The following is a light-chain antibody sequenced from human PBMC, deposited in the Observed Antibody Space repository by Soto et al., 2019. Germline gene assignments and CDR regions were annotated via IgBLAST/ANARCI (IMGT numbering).Light chain of an antibody. CDR1: QSVGAL. Sequence: VLTQSTATLSVSPGERATLSCRASQSVGALLSWYQQKPGQAPNLLMYRASTGVTGIPARFSGSGSGPEFTLTISSLQSEEFAVYSCQQYKNWPIPVGQGTRWEIK. CDR3: QQYKNWPIP. CDR2: RAS. V-gene: IGKV3-15*01. J-gene: IGKJ5*01.